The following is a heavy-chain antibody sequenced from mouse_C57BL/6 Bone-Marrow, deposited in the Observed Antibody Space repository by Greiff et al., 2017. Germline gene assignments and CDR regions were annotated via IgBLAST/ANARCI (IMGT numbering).Heavy chain of an antibody. CDR1: GYTFPSYW. D-gene: IGHD1-1*01. J-gene: IGHJ1*03. V-gene: IGHV1-7*01. CDR2: INPSSGYT. CDR3: AKVVSSHWYFDV. Sequence: QVQLQQSGAELAKPGASVKLSCKASGYTFPSYWMHWVKQRPGQGLEWIGYINPSSGYTKYNQKFKDKATLTADKSSSTAYMQLSSLTYEDSAVYYCAKVVSSHWYFDVWGTGTTVTVSS.